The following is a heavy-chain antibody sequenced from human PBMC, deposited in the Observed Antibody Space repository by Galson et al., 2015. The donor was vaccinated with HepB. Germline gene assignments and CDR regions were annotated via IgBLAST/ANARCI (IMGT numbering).Heavy chain of an antibody. CDR2: ISSSSSTI. V-gene: IGHV3-48*01. D-gene: IGHD5-18*01. CDR3: ASLKQLWLRGDAFDV. J-gene: IGHJ3*01. Sequence: SLRLSCAASGFTFSSYSMNWVRQAPGKGLEWVSYISSSSSTIYYADSVKGRFTISRDNSKNTLYLQMNSLRAEDTAVYYCASLKQLWLRGDAFDVRGQGTMVIVSS. CDR1: GFTFSSYS.